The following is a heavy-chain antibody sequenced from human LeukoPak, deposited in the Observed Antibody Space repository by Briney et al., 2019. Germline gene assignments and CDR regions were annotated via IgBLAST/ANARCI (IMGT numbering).Heavy chain of an antibody. Sequence: GSLRLSCAASGFTFSSYAMSWVRQAPGKGLEWVSAISGSGGSTYYADSVEGRFTISRDNSKNTLYLQMNSLRAEDTAVYYCAKDQSDIVGYYYYMDVWGKGTTVTVSS. CDR3: AKDQSDIVGYYYYMDV. CDR2: ISGSGGST. V-gene: IGHV3-23*01. CDR1: GFTFSSYA. J-gene: IGHJ6*03. D-gene: IGHD2-15*01.